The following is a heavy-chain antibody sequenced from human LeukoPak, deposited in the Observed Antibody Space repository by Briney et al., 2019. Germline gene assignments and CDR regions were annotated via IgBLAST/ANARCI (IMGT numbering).Heavy chain of an antibody. Sequence: ASVKVSCKASGYTFTSYGIRWVRQAPGQGLEWMGWISAYNGNTNYAQKLQGRVTMTTDTSTSTAYMELRSLRSDDTAVYYCARERIAAAGYDAFDIWGQGTMVTVSS. V-gene: IGHV1-18*01. CDR3: ARERIAAAGYDAFDI. D-gene: IGHD6-13*01. J-gene: IGHJ3*02. CDR2: ISAYNGNT. CDR1: GYTFTSYG.